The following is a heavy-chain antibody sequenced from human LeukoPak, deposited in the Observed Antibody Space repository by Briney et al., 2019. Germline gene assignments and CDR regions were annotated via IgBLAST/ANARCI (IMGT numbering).Heavy chain of an antibody. CDR2: IYPGDSDT. D-gene: IGHD4-17*01. CDR1: GYRLTSYW. Sequence: GESLKISCKGSGYRLTSYWIGWVRQMPGKGLEWMGIIYPGDSDTRYSPSFQGQVTISADKSISTAYLQWSSLKASDSAMYYCARVDYGDYGPVYMDVWGKGTTVTVSS. CDR3: ARVDYGDYGPVYMDV. V-gene: IGHV5-51*01. J-gene: IGHJ6*03.